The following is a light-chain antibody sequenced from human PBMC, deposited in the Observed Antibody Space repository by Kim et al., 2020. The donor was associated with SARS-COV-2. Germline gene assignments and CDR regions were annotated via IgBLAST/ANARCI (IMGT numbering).Light chain of an antibody. CDR2: GAI. CDR3: LQYMSSRS. Sequence: EIVLTQSPATLSLAPGDKATLSCRASQTIYNNYLSWYQQRPGQTPRLLVYGAINRANGIPDRFSGGGSGADFTLTIDRLEADDFATYFCLQYMSSRSFGQGTKLEI. CDR1: QTIYNNY. V-gene: IGKV3-20*01. J-gene: IGKJ2*04.